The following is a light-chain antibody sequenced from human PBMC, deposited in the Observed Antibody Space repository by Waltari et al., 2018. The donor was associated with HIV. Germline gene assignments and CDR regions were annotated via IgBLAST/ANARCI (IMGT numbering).Light chain of an antibody. CDR3: QSGDSSGTYWV. V-gene: IGLV3-25*03. Sequence: SYEVTQPPSVSVSPGQTATITWSGDALPKQFAYWYQQKPGQAPTLVIYKDTERPSGIPGRFSCSSSGTIVTLTISGVQAEDEADYYCQSGDSSGTYWVFGGGTKLTV. J-gene: IGLJ3*02. CDR2: KDT. CDR1: ALPKQF.